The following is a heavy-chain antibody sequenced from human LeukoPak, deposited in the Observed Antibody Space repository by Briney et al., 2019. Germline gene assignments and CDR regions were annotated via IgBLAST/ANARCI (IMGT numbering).Heavy chain of an antibody. V-gene: IGHV3-21*04. J-gene: IGHJ4*02. Sequence: PGGSLRLSCAASGFTFSSYSMNWVRLAPGKGLQWVSSISSSGNYIFYADSVKGRFTISRDNAKNSLYLQMNSLRAEDTAVYYCARAWSRYSSSTSCYAGDYWGQGTLVTVSS. CDR3: ARAWSRYSSSTSCYAGDY. CDR2: ISSSGNYI. CDR1: GFTFSSYS. D-gene: IGHD2-2*01.